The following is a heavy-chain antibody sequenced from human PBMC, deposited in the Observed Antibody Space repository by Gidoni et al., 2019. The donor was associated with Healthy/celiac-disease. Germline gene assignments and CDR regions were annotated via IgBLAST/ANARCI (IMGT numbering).Heavy chain of an antibody. V-gene: IGHV2-5*02. CDR3: AHSGVESGEYYDFWSGYYTWFDP. D-gene: IGHD3-3*01. CDR1: GFSLSTSGVG. CDR2: IYWDDDK. J-gene: IGHJ5*02. Sequence: QITLKESGPTLVKPTQTLTLTCTFSGFSLSTSGVGVGWIRQPPGKALAWLALIYWDDDKRYSPSLKSRLTITKDTSKNQVVLTMTNMDPVDTATYYCAHSGVESGEYYDFWSGYYTWFDPWGQGTLVTVSS.